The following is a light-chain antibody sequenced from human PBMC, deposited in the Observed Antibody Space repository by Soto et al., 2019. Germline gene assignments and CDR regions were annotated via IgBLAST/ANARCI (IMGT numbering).Light chain of an antibody. V-gene: IGKV1-33*01. CDR1: QYIRFY. CDR3: QHYNSLPIT. J-gene: IGKJ5*01. CDR2: DAS. Sequence: DIQMTQSPSSLSASLGDRVTITCQASQYIRFYLNWYQHKTGQAPKLLIYDASQLETGVPSKFSGSGSGTDFTFTINNLQAEDIGTYYCQHYNSLPITFGQGTRLEIK.